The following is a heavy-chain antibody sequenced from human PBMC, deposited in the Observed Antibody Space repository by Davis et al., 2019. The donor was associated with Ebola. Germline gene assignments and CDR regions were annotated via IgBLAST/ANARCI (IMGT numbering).Heavy chain of an antibody. CDR3: ARVPLLGSGWDYYFDH. V-gene: IGHV1-69*04. D-gene: IGHD6-19*01. CDR2: INPILGIA. CDR1: GGTFSSYA. J-gene: IGHJ4*02. Sequence: AASVKVSCKASGGTFSSYAISWVRQAPGQGLEWMGRINPILGIANYAQKFQGRVTITADKSTSTAYMEVRSLRSDDTAVYYCARVPLLGSGWDYYFDHWGQGTLVTVSS.